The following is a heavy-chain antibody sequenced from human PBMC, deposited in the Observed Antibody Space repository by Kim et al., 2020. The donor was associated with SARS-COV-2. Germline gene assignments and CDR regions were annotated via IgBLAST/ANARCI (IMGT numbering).Heavy chain of an antibody. J-gene: IGHJ4*02. D-gene: IGHD6-25*01. Sequence: YYGGTNYYNPSLKTRVTISVDTSKKNFSLKLSSVTAADTAVYYCTRDQRYWGQGTLVTVSS. CDR3: TRDQRY. V-gene: IGHV4-30-4*01. CDR2: YYGGTN.